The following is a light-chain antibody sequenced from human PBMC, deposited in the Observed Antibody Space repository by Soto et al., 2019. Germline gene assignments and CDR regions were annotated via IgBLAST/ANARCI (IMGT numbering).Light chain of an antibody. J-gene: IGKJ5*01. Sequence: EIVMTQSPATLSVSPGERATLSCRASQSVSSNLAWLQQKPGQAPRLLIYGATTRATGLPASFSGSGSGAESTLTISSLQSEDFAVYYCQQYHNWPRVFGQGTRLEIK. V-gene: IGKV3-15*01. CDR1: QSVSSN. CDR3: QQYHNWPRV. CDR2: GAT.